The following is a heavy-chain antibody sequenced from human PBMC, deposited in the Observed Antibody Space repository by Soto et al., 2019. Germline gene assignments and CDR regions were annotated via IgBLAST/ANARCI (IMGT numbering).Heavy chain of an antibody. J-gene: IGHJ4*02. CDR3: ARFGYGEGYFDY. CDR1: GGSIGSYY. Sequence: TSETLSLTCIVSGGSIGSYYWSWIRQPAGKGLEWIGRIYTSGITNYNPSLKSRVTMSVDTSKNQFSLKLTSVTAADTALYYCARFGYGEGYFDYWGQGTLVTV. CDR2: IYTSGIT. D-gene: IGHD4-17*01. V-gene: IGHV4-4*07.